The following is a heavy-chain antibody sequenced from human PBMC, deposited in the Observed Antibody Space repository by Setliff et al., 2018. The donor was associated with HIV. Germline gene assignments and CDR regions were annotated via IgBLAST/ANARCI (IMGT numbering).Heavy chain of an antibody. Sequence: GGSLRLSCAASGFTFSSYAMHWVRQAPGKGLEWVAVISYDGSNKYYADSVKGRFTISRDNSKNTLYPQMNSLRAEDTAVYYCARGYNFWSGTLDYWGQGTLVTVSS. CDR2: ISYDGSNK. CDR1: GFTFSSYA. CDR3: ARGYNFWSGTLDY. D-gene: IGHD3-3*01. V-gene: IGHV3-30*01. J-gene: IGHJ4*02.